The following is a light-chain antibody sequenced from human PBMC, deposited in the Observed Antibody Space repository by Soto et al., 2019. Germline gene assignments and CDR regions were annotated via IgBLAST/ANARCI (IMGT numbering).Light chain of an antibody. Sequence: VLTQPPSVSAAPGQKVTISCSGSRSNIGGNSVSWYQQLPGTAPKLLIYDDNKRPSGIPDRFSGSKSGTSATLGITGFQTGDEADYYCSSYTPSRNTYVVGTGTKVTVL. V-gene: IGLV1-51*01. CDR1: RSNIGGNS. J-gene: IGLJ1*01. CDR3: SSYTPSRNTYV. CDR2: DDN.